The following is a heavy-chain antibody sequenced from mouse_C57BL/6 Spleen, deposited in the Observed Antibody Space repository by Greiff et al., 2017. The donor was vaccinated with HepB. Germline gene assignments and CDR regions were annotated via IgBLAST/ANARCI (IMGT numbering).Heavy chain of an antibody. D-gene: IGHD4-1*01. J-gene: IGHJ3*01. V-gene: IGHV5-4*01. CDR1: GFTFSSYA. Sequence: EVKLVESGGGLVKPGGSLKLSCAASGFTFSSYAMSWVRQTPEKRLEWVATISDGGSYTYYPDNVKGRFTISRDNAKNNLYLQMSHLKSEDTAMYYCARDEELTGTSWFAYWGQGTLVTVSA. CDR3: ARDEELTGTSWFAY. CDR2: ISDGGSYT.